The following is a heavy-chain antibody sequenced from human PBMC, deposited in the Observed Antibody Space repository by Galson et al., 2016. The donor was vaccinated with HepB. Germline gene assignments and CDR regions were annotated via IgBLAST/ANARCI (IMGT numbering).Heavy chain of an antibody. Sequence: SLRLSCAASGFSFSGSAMHWVRQAPGKGLEWVGRVRSKPNNYATTYAASVKGRFTMSRDDSKNTAYLHMLSLKTEDTARYYCTRHDDLRYDWNEASYDYGMDVWGQGTTVTVSS. CDR2: VRSKPNNYAT. CDR1: GFSFSGSA. J-gene: IGHJ6*02. D-gene: IGHD1-20*01. V-gene: IGHV3-73*01. CDR3: TRHDDLRYDWNEASYDYGMDV.